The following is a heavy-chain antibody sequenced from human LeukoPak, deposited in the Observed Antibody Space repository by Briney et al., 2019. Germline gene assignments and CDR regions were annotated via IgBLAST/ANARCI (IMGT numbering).Heavy chain of an antibody. CDR3: ASSPVPYYYDSSYPAEYFQH. Sequence: SETLSLTCTVSGGSISSSSYYWGWIRQPPGKGLEWIGSIYYSGSTCYNPSLKSRVTISVDTSKNQFSLKLSSVTAADTAVYYCASSPVPYYYDSSYPAEYFQHWGQGTLVTVSS. CDR1: GGSISSSSYY. V-gene: IGHV4-39*01. J-gene: IGHJ1*01. CDR2: IYYSGST. D-gene: IGHD3-22*01.